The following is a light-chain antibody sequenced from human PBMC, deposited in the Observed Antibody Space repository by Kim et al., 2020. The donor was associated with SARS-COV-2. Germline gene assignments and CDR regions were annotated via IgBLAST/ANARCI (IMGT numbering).Light chain of an antibody. CDR2: AAS. J-gene: IGKJ2*01. Sequence: SASVGDRVTITCRASQSISNYLNWYQQKPGKAPKLLIYAASSLQSGVPSRFSGSGSGTDFTLTISSLQPEDFATYYCQQSYRTPYTFGQGTKLEI. V-gene: IGKV1-39*01. CDR3: QQSYRTPYT. CDR1: QSISNY.